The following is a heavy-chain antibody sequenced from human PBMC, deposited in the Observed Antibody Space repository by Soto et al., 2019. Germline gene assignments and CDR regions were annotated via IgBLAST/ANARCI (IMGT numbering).Heavy chain of an antibody. V-gene: IGHV3-30-3*01. CDR1: GFTFSSYA. D-gene: IGHD3-16*02. Sequence: QVQLVESGGGVVQPGRSLRLSCAASGFTFSSYAMHWVRQAPGKGLEWVAVISYDGSNKYYADSVKGRFTISRDNSENTLYLQMNSLRAEDTAVYYCARGGYDYVWGSYRIDAFDIWGQGTMVTVSS. CDR2: ISYDGSNK. CDR3: ARGGYDYVWGSYRIDAFDI. J-gene: IGHJ3*02.